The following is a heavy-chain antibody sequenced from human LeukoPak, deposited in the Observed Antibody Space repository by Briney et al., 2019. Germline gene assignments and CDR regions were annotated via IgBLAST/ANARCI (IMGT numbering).Heavy chain of an antibody. CDR3: ARDRGPYDFWSGYSPWFDP. J-gene: IGHJ5*02. Sequence: SETLSLTCTVSGGSISGGSYYWSWIRQPAGKGLEWIGRIYTSGSTNYNTSLEGRVTISVDTSKNQFSLKLSSVTAADTAVYYCARDRGPYDFWSGYSPWFDPWGQGTLVTVSS. CDR2: IYTSGST. CDR1: GGSISGGSYY. V-gene: IGHV4-61*02. D-gene: IGHD3-3*01.